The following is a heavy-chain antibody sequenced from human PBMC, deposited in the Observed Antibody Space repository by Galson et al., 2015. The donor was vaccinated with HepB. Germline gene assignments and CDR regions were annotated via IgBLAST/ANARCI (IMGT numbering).Heavy chain of an antibody. CDR3: ARERVVIPPTGLDV. Sequence: LRLSCAASGFRFSDYNMNWIRQAPGKGLEWVSYIRSGDNTRYYADSVKGRFTISRDNAKNSLYLQMNSLRAEDTAVYYCARERVVIPPTGLDVWGQGTTVTVS. J-gene: IGHJ6*02. CDR1: GFRFSDYN. CDR2: IRSGDNTR. D-gene: IGHD3-3*01. V-gene: IGHV3-11*01.